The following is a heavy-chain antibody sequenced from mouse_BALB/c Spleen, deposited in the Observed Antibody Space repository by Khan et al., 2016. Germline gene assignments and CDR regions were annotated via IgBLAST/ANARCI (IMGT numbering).Heavy chain of an antibody. CDR2: INPSTGYT. CDR1: GYTFTSYW. V-gene: IGHV1-7*01. Sequence: QVQLQQSGAELAKPGASVKMSCKASGYTFTSYWMHWVKQRPGQGLEWIGYINPSTGYTEYNQKFKDKATLTADKSTSTAYMQLSSLTSEDPAVYYCARGNPYRYYEKCYAMDYWGQGTTVTVSS. J-gene: IGHJ4*01. D-gene: IGHD2-14*01. CDR3: ARGNPYRYYEKCYAMDY.